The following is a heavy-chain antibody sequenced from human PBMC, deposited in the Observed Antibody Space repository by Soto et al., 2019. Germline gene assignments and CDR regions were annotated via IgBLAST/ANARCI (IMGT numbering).Heavy chain of an antibody. CDR1: GYTFTSYD. D-gene: IGHD6-13*01. CDR3: ARDSGSSWPLDY. V-gene: IGHV1-8*01. CDR2: MSANSGNT. J-gene: IGHJ4*02. Sequence: ASVKVSCKASGYTFTSYDINWVRQATGQGLEWMGWMSANSGNTGYAQKFQGRVTMTTDTSMSTAYMELRSLRSDDTAVYYCARDSGSSWPLDYWGQGTLVTVSS.